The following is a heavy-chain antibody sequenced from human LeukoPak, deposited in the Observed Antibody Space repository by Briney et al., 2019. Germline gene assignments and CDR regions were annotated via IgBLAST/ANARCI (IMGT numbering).Heavy chain of an antibody. Sequence: GASVKVSCKASGYTFTSYYMHWVRQAPGQGLEWMGIINPSGGSTSYAQKFQGRVTMTRDMSTSTVYMELSSLRSEDTAVYYCARDMGGIVGATAPDYWGQGTLVTVSS. CDR3: ARDMGGIVGATAPDY. D-gene: IGHD1-26*01. CDR1: GYTFTSYY. V-gene: IGHV1-46*01. J-gene: IGHJ4*02. CDR2: INPSGGST.